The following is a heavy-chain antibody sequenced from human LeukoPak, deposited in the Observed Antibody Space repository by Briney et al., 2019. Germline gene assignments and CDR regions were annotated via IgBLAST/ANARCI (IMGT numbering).Heavy chain of an antibody. Sequence: ASVKVSCKASGGTFSSYAISWVRQAPGQGLEWMGGIIPIFGTANYAQKFQGRVTMTRDMSTSTVYMELSSLRSEDTAVYYCARDLSGSYYEDWFDPWGQGTLVTVSS. CDR3: ARDLSGSYYEDWFDP. D-gene: IGHD1-26*01. J-gene: IGHJ5*02. V-gene: IGHV1-69*05. CDR2: IIPIFGTA. CDR1: GGTFSSYA.